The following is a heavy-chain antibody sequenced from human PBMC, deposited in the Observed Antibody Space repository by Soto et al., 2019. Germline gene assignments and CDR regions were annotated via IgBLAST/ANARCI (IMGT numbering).Heavy chain of an antibody. CDR2: ISGSGGST. CDR3: AKELARDPRARGYSYGFPIDY. Sequence: GGSLRLSCAASGFTFSSYAMSWVRQAPGKGLEWVSAISGSGGSTYYADSVKGRFTISRDNSKNTLYLQMNSLRAEDTAVYYCAKELARDPRARGYSYGFPIDYWGQGTLVTVSS. J-gene: IGHJ4*02. D-gene: IGHD5-18*01. V-gene: IGHV3-23*01. CDR1: GFTFSSYA.